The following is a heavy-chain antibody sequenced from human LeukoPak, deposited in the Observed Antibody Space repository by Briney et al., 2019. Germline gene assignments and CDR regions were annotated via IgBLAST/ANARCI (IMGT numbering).Heavy chain of an antibody. CDR3: ARASTTVPNLLDH. V-gene: IGHV3-74*01. D-gene: IGHD4-17*01. Sequence: ETGGSLRLSCAASGFTFSTYWMHWVRQAPGKGLVWVARIKGDGSSTIYADPVKGRFTISRDNSKNTLYLQTSSLRVEDTAVYYCARASTTVPNLLDHWGRGTLVTVSS. CDR1: GFTFSTYW. J-gene: IGHJ4*02. CDR2: IKGDGSST.